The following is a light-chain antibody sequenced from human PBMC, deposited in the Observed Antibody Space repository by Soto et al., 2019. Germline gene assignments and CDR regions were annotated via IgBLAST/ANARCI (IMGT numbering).Light chain of an antibody. V-gene: IGLV1-40*01. Sequence: QSVLTQPPSVSGAPGQRVTISCTGSSSNIGAGYDVHWYQQLPGTAPKLLIYSNSNRPSGVPDRFSGSKSGTSASLAITGLQAEDEADYYCQSYDSSLSGFYVFGTGPKLTVL. CDR2: SNS. CDR1: SSNIGAGYD. J-gene: IGLJ1*01. CDR3: QSYDSSLSGFYV.